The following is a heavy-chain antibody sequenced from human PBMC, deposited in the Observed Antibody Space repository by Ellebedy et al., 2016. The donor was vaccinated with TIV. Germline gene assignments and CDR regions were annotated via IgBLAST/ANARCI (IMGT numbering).Heavy chain of an antibody. CDR3: TKNLRWEDEKDY. CDR2: IWYDGSNA. Sequence: GESLKISCAASGFTFSGFGIHWVRQAPGKGLEWVAIIWYDGSNAYYADSVKGRFTISRDNSKNTLYLQMNSLKTEDTAVYYCTKNLRWEDEKDYWGQGTLVTVSS. V-gene: IGHV3-33*06. J-gene: IGHJ4*02. D-gene: IGHD1-26*01. CDR1: GFTFSGFG.